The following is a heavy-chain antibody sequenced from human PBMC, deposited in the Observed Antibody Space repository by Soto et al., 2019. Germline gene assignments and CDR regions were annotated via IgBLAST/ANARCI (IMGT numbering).Heavy chain of an antibody. D-gene: IGHD3-10*01. CDR1: GFTFSSYW. CDR2: IKQDGSEK. CDR3: ARVGFGWSYDY. Sequence: EVQLVESGGGLVQPGGSLRLSCAASGFTFSSYWISWVRQAPGKGLEWVANIKQDGSEKYYVDSVKGRFTISRDNAKNSLDLQMNSLRGEDTAVYYCARVGFGWSYDYWGQGTLVTVSS. J-gene: IGHJ4*02. V-gene: IGHV3-7*01.